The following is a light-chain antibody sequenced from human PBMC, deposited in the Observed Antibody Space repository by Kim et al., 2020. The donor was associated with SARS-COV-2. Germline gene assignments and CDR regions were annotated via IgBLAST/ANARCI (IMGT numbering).Light chain of an antibody. CDR2: DAT. J-gene: IGKJ4*01. Sequence: LSPGERATLSCRASQSISSFLAWYQQKPGQAPRLLIHDATTRATGIPARFSGSGSGTDFTLTIRSLEPEDFAVYYCQQRDSWPLTFGGGTKVEIK. V-gene: IGKV3-11*01. CDR3: QQRDSWPLT. CDR1: QSISSF.